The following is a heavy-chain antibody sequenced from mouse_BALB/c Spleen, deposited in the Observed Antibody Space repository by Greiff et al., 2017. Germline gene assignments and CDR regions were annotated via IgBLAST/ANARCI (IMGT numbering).Heavy chain of an antibody. Sequence: VQLQQPGAELVKPGASVKLSCKASGYTFTSYYMYWVKQRPGQGLEWIGGINPSNGGTNFNEKFKSKATLTVDKSSSTAYMQLSSLTSEDSAVYYCTRAGNYRYDEAMDYWGQGTSVTVAS. CDR2: INPSNGGT. CDR3: TRAGNYRYDEAMDY. CDR1: GYTFTSYY. J-gene: IGHJ4*01. V-gene: IGHV1S81*02. D-gene: IGHD2-14*01.